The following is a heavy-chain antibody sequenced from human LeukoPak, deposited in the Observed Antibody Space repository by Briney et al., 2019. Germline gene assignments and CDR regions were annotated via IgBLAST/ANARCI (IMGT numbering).Heavy chain of an antibody. CDR1: GFTFSSYG. J-gene: IGHJ4*02. CDR3: AKDPTPWGAALYYFDY. D-gene: IGHD6-6*01. CDR2: IRYDGSNK. Sequence: GGSLRLSCAAFGFTFSSYGMHWVRQAPGKGLEWVAFIRYDGSNKYYADSVKGRFTISRDNSKNTLYLQMNSLRAEDTAVYYCAKDPTPWGAALYYFDYWGQGTLVTVSS. V-gene: IGHV3-30*02.